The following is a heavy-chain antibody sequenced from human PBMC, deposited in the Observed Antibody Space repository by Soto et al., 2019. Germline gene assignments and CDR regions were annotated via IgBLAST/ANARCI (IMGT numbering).Heavy chain of an antibody. V-gene: IGHV3-15*01. CDR1: GFTFSNAW. D-gene: IGHD3-16*01. CDR2: IKRLSNGGIT. CDR3: ATDWGSD. J-gene: IGHJ4*02. Sequence: EVQLVESGGGLVRPGGSLRLSCAASGFTFSNAWMAWVRQAPGKGLEWVGRIKRLSNGGITEYAAPVKGRFSISRDDSKTTVHLQMDSLKTEDTAVYYCATDWGSDWGQGTLVTVSS.